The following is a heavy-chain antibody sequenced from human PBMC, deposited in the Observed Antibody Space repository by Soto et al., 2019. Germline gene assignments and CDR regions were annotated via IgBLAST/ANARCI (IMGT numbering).Heavy chain of an antibody. J-gene: IGHJ5*02. CDR2: IIPIFGTA. CDR3: ARDLAAAGTIRFDP. Sequence: SVKVSCKASGGTFSSYAISWVRQAPGQGLEWMGGIIPIFGTANYAQKFQGRVTITADESTGTAYMELSSLRSEDTAVYYCARDLAAAGTIRFDPWGQGTLVTVSS. CDR1: GGTFSSYA. D-gene: IGHD6-13*01. V-gene: IGHV1-69*13.